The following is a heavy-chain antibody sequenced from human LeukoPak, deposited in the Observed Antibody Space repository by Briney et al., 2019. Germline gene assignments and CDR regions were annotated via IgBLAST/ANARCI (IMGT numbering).Heavy chain of an antibody. Sequence: ASVKVSCKASGYTFTSYGISWVRQAPGQGLERMGWISAYNGNTNYAQKLQGRVTMTTDTSTSTAYMELRSLRSDDTAVYYCATRSSGWYILDYWGQGTLVTVSS. J-gene: IGHJ4*02. CDR2: ISAYNGNT. CDR1: GYTFTSYG. D-gene: IGHD6-19*01. V-gene: IGHV1-18*01. CDR3: ATRSSGWYILDY.